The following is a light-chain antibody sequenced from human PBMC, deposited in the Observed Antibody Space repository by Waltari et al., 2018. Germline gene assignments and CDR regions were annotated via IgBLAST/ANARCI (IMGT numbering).Light chain of an antibody. Sequence: QSVLTQPASVSGSPGPSLTISCTGSSSYVGGYTYSHWYQQPPGKAPKLMIYDVSNRPSGVSNRFSGSKSGNTASLTISGLRTEDEADYYCSSYSSSSTLDRVFGTGTKVTVL. CDR2: DVS. CDR1: SSYVGGYTY. V-gene: IGLV2-14*03. CDR3: SSYSSSSTLDRV. J-gene: IGLJ1*01.